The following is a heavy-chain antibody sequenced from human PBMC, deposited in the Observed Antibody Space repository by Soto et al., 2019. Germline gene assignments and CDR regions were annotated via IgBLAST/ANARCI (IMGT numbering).Heavy chain of an antibody. CDR3: AKDSLAYYDFWSGYYNAVNYGMDV. Sequence: PXGSLRLTCAASGVTFSSYDRHWVRQAPGKGLDWVAVISYDGSNKYYADSVKGRFTISRDNSKNTLYLQMNSLRAEDTAVYYCAKDSLAYYDFWSGYYNAVNYGMDVWGQGTTATVSS. CDR2: ISYDGSNK. CDR1: GVTFSSYD. V-gene: IGHV3-30*18. D-gene: IGHD3-3*01. J-gene: IGHJ6*02.